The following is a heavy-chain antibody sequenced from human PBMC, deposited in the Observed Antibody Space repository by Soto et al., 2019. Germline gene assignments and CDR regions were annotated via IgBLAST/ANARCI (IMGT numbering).Heavy chain of an antibody. CDR3: ARPRFRGMDV. J-gene: IGHJ6*02. D-gene: IGHD3-10*01. CDR2: IKEDGREK. CDR1: GFRLSNHF. V-gene: IGHV3-7*03. Sequence: GSLRLSCVASGFRLSNHFLNWVRQAPGKGLEWVATIKEDGREKYYVESVEGRFTISRDNAKNSLYLEVSNVRDGDTAVYYCARPRFRGMDVWGQGTTVTVS.